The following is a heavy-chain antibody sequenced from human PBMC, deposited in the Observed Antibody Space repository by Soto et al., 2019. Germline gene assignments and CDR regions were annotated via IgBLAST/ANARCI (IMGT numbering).Heavy chain of an antibody. CDR3: ATSYGSGYRAFDY. J-gene: IGHJ4*02. V-gene: IGHV1-69*02. D-gene: IGHD3-10*01. Sequence: QVQLVPSGAEVQKPGASVKDSCKDSGDTFSFYTINWVRQAPGLGLEWMGRINPILTMSNYAQKFQGRVTITPDKSTRTAYMELSSLRSEDTAMYYCATSYGSGYRAFDYCGEGALVTGSS. CDR2: INPILTMS. CDR1: GDTFSFYT.